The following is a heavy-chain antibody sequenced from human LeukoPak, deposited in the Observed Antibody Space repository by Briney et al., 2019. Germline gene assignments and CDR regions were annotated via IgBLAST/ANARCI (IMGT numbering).Heavy chain of an antibody. D-gene: IGHD6-6*01. V-gene: IGHV1-18*01. CDR1: GYTFTTYG. CDR3: ARDLIAARPNWHDL. Sequence: ASVKVSCKASGYTFTTYGISWVRQAPGQGLEWMGWISAYNGNTNYAQKLQGRVTMTTDTSTSTAYMELRSLRSDDTAVYYCARDLIAARPNWHDLWGQGTLVTVSS. J-gene: IGHJ5*02. CDR2: ISAYNGNT.